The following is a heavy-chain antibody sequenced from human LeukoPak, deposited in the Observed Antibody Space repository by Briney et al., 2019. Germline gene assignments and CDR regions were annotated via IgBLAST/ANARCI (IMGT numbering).Heavy chain of an antibody. J-gene: IGHJ6*03. V-gene: IGHV4-59*01. CDR1: GGSISSYY. Sequence: SETLSLTCTVSGGSISSYYWSWIRQPPGKGLEWIGYIYYSGSTNYNPSLKRRVTISVDTSKNQFSLKLSSVTAADTAVYYCARDGSHHYYYYYMHVWGKGTTVTVSS. CDR2: IYYSGST. CDR3: ARDGSHHYYYYYMHV. D-gene: IGHD3-10*01.